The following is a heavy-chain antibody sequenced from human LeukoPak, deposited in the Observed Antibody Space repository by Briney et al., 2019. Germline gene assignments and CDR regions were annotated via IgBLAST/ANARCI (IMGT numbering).Heavy chain of an antibody. J-gene: IGHJ4*02. V-gene: IGHV5-51*01. CDR2: IYPDDSDT. D-gene: IGHD3-10*01. Sequence: GESLKISCKGSGYRLSDYWITWVRQMPGKGLEWMGSIYPDDSDTRYSPSFQGQVTISADKSINTAYLQWSSLKASDTAMYYCARHGRYGSGTYYRREVDYWGQGTLVTVSS. CDR1: GYRLSDYW. CDR3: ARHGRYGSGTYYRREVDY.